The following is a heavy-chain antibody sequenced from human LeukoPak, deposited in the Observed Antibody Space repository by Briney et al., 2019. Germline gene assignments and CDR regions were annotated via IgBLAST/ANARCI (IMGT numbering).Heavy chain of an antibody. CDR1: GFTFSSYS. Sequence: GGSLRLSCAASGFTFSSYSINWVRQAPGKGLEWVSSISSSSSYIYYADSVKGRFTISRDNAKNSLYLQMNSLRAEDTAVYYCARDKPYYYGSGSGMDVWGQGTTVTVSS. D-gene: IGHD3-10*01. V-gene: IGHV3-21*01. J-gene: IGHJ6*02. CDR3: ARDKPYYYGSGSGMDV. CDR2: ISSSSSYI.